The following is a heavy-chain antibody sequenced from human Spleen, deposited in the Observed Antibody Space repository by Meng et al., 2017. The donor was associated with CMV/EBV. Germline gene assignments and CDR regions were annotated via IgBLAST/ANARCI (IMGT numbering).Heavy chain of an antibody. V-gene: IGHV3-30*04. J-gene: IGHJ4*02. D-gene: IGHD3-3*01. CDR2: ISYDGSDT. Sequence: GGSLRLSCAASEFTFRSYRMHWVRQAPGKGLEWLAGISYDGSDTYYVDSVKGRFTIFRDNSKNTLSLQMGSLRAEDTAVYYCARGDFWSGYYNYIDYWGQGTLVTVSS. CDR1: EFTFRSYR. CDR3: ARGDFWSGYYNYIDY.